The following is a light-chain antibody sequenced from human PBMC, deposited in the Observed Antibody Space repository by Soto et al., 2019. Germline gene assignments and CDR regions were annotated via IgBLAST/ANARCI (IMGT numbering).Light chain of an antibody. J-gene: IGLJ1*01. CDR2: SNN. CDR3: AAWDDSLNASYV. V-gene: IGLV1-44*01. CDR1: SSNIGSNT. Sequence: QLVLTQPPSASGTPGQRVTISCSGSSSNIGSNTVNWYQQLPGTAPKLLIYSNNQRPSGVPDRFSGSKSGTSASLAISGLQSEDEADYYCAAWDDSLNASYVFGTGTKLTV.